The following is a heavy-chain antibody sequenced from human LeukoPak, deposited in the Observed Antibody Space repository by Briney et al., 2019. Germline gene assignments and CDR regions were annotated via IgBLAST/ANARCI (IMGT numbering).Heavy chain of an antibody. CDR2: IYYSGST. Sequence: SETLSLTCTVSGGSISGYYSSWIRQPPGKGLEWIGYIYYSGSTNYNPSLKSRVTISADTSKNQFSLKLTSVTAADTAVYYCARGGTYGSDYWGQGTLVTVSS. V-gene: IGHV4-59*01. D-gene: IGHD3-10*01. CDR1: GGSISGYY. J-gene: IGHJ4*02. CDR3: ARGGTYGSDY.